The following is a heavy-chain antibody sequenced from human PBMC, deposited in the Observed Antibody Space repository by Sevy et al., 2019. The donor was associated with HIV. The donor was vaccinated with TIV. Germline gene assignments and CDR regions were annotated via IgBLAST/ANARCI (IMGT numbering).Heavy chain of an antibody. Sequence: GGSLRLSCAASGFTFGTFGMHWDRQAPGKGLEWVAVISYDGSSKYYGDSVKGRFIISRDNSKNTLYLQMSSLRPEDTAMYYCAKDFTGYNGMDVWGQGTTVTVSS. CDR1: GFTFGTFG. V-gene: IGHV3-30*18. D-gene: IGHD3-9*01. CDR2: ISYDGSSK. J-gene: IGHJ6*02. CDR3: AKDFTGYNGMDV.